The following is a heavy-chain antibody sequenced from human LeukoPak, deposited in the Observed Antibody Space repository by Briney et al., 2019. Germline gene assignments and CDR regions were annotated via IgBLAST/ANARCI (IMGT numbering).Heavy chain of an antibody. CDR2: ISYDGSNK. CDR1: GFTFSSYA. Sequence: PGGSLRLSCAASGFTFSSYAMHWVRQAPGKGLEWVAVISYDGSNKYNADSVKGRFTISRDNSKNTLYLQMNSLRAEDTAVYYCARDVGFYGLTFDYWGQGTLVTVSS. J-gene: IGHJ4*02. D-gene: IGHD1-26*01. CDR3: ARDVGFYGLTFDY. V-gene: IGHV3-30*04.